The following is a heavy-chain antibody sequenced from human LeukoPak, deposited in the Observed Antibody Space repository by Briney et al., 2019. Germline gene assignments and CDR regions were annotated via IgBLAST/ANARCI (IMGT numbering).Heavy chain of an antibody. CDR2: FDPEDGET. CDR1: GYTLTELS. CDR3: ATQLPIVVVPAAILRHWFDP. V-gene: IGHV1-24*01. J-gene: IGHJ5*02. D-gene: IGHD2-2*02. Sequence: ASVKVSCKVSGYTLTELSMHWVRQAPGKGLEWMGGFDPEDGETICAQKFQGRVTMTEDTSTDTAYMELSSLGSEDTAVYYCATQLPIVVVPAAILRHWFDPWGQGTLVTVSS.